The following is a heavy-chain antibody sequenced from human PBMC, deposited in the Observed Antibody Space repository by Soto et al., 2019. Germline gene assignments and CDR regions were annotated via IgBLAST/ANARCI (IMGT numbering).Heavy chain of an antibody. J-gene: IGHJ4*02. CDR1: GGSVSSGSYY. CDR3: ARARDIVVVTTCYFDY. V-gene: IGHV4-61*01. D-gene: IGHD2-21*02. CDR2: IYYSGST. Sequence: QVQLQESGPGLVKPSETLSLTCTVSGGSVSSGSYYWSWIRQPPGKGLEWIGYIYYSGSTNYNPSLKSRVTISVDTSKNQFSLKLSSVTAADTAVYYCARARDIVVVTTCYFDYWGQGTLVTVSS.